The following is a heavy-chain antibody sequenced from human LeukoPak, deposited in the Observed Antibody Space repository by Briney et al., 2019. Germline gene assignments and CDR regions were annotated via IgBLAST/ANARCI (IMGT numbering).Heavy chain of an antibody. CDR3: ARGNLEYYDSSGYFDY. CDR2: IYHSGST. Sequence: SETLSLTCTVSGGSISSGGYYWSWIRQPPGKGLEWIGYIYHSGSTYYNPSLKSRVTISVDRSKNQFSLKLSSVAAADTAVYYCARGNLEYYDSSGYFDYWGQGTLVTVSS. J-gene: IGHJ4*02. V-gene: IGHV4-30-2*01. D-gene: IGHD3-22*01. CDR1: GGSISSGGYY.